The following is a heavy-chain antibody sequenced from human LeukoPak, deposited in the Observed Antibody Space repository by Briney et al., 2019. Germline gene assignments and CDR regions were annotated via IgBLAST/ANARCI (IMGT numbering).Heavy chain of an antibody. CDR3: ARGRRYNWNDYYYYGMDV. V-gene: IGHV4-34*01. J-gene: IGHJ6*02. Sequence: SETLSLTCALYGGSFSGYYWSWIRQPPGKGLEWNGEINHSGSTNYNPSLKSRVTISVDTSKNQFSLELSSVTAADTAVYYCARGRRYNWNDYYYYGMDVWGQGTTVTVSS. D-gene: IGHD1-1*01. CDR2: INHSGST. CDR1: GGSFSGYY.